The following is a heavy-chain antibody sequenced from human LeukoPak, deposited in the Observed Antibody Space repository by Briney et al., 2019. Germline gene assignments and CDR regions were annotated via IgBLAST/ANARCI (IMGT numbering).Heavy chain of an antibody. D-gene: IGHD3-22*01. J-gene: IGHJ5*02. V-gene: IGHV1-18*01. Sequence: ASVKVSCKASGYSSTNYGISWVRQAPGQGLEWMGWIHIYRGNTNYAQKFQGRVTMTTDTSTSTAYMELRSLRSDDTAVYYCARVDVVITSDNWFDPWGQGTLVTVSS. CDR1: GYSSTNYG. CDR3: ARVDVVITSDNWFDP. CDR2: IHIYRGNT.